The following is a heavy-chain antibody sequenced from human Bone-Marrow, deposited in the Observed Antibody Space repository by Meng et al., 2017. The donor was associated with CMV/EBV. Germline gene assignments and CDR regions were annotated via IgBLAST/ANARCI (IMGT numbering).Heavy chain of an antibody. V-gene: IGHV3-21*01. Sequence: GESLKISCAASGFTFSSYEMNWVRQAPGKGLEWVSSISSSSSYIYYADSVKGRFTISRDNAKNSLYLQMNSLRAEDTAVYYCAREGVPAAIGGMDVWGQGTTVPVSS. D-gene: IGHD2-2*01. CDR3: AREGVPAAIGGMDV. CDR1: GFTFSSYE. J-gene: IGHJ6*02. CDR2: ISSSSSYI.